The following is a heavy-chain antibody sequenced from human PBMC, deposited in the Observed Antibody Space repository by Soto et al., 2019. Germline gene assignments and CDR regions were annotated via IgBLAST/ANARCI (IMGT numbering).Heavy chain of an antibody. D-gene: IGHD1-26*01. J-gene: IGHJ4*02. Sequence: VQLLESGGGLVQPGGSLRLSCAASGFTFSSYAMSWVRQAPGTGLEWVAVISYDGSNKYYADSVKGRFTISTDNSKNTLYLQMNSLRAEDTAVYYCARKEVGATKPFDYWGQGTLVTVSS. CDR3: ARKEVGATKPFDY. V-gene: IGHV3-30-3*01. CDR2: ISYDGSNK. CDR1: GFTFSSYA.